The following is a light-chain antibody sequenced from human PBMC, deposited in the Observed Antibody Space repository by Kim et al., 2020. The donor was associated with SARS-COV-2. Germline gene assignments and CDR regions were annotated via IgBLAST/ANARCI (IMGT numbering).Light chain of an antibody. V-gene: IGLV3-1*01. CDR2: QDS. CDR3: QAWDSSSVV. Sequence: SYELTQPPSVSVSPGQTASITCSGDKLGDKYACWYQQKPGQSPVLVIYQDSKRPSGIPERFSGSNSGNTVTLTISGTQAMDGADYYCQAWDSSSVVFGGGTKLTVL. J-gene: IGLJ2*01. CDR1: KLGDKY.